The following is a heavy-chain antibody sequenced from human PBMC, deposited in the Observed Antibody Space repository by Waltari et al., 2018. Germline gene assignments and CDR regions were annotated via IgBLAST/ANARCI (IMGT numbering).Heavy chain of an antibody. D-gene: IGHD5-18*01. CDR2: MNPNSGNT. V-gene: IGHV1-8*01. CDR1: GYTFTSYD. Sequence: QVQLVQSGAEVKKPGASVKVSCKASGYTFTSYDINWVRQATGQGLEWMGRMNPNSGNTGYAQKFQGRVTMTRNTSISTAYMELSSLRSEDTAVYYCARRGQRPRGYSYGKYNWFDPWGQGTLVTVSS. CDR3: ARRGQRPRGYSYGKYNWFDP. J-gene: IGHJ5*02.